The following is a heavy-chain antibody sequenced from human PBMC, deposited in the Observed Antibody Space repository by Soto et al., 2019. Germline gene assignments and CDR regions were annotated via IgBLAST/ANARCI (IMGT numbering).Heavy chain of an antibody. J-gene: IGHJ4*02. V-gene: IGHV3-15*01. CDR1: GLNLSHPW. D-gene: IGHD3-9*01. Sequence: GGSLRLSCAASGLNLSHPWMTWVRQAAGKGLEWVGRIKSKTDGGTADYAAPVKGRFTISRDDSKNTVYLQMNSLKTEDTAVYYRTTGIYYDILTGYHNVAYWGQGTLVTVPS. CDR2: IKSKTDGGTA. CDR3: TTGIYYDILTGYHNVAY.